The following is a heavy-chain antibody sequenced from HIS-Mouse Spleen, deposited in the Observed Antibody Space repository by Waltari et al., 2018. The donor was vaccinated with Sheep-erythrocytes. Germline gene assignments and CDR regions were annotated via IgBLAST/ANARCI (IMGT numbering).Heavy chain of an antibody. CDR3: ARDTGTDAFDI. V-gene: IGHV3-21*01. CDR2: ISSSSSYI. D-gene: IGHD1-1*01. CDR1: GFTFSSYS. Sequence: AASGFTFSSYSMNWVRQAPGKGLEWVSSISSSSSYIYYADSVKDRFTISRDNAKNSLYLQMNSLRAEDTAVYYCARDTGTDAFDIWGQGTMVTVSS. J-gene: IGHJ3*02.